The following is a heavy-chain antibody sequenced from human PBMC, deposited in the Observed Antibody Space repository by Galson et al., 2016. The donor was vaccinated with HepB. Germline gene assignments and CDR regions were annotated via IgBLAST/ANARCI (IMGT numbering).Heavy chain of an antibody. CDR1: GFTFSSYW. J-gene: IGHJ4*02. CDR2: IKQDGSEQ. V-gene: IGHV3-7*02. Sequence: SLRLSCAASGFTFSSYWMSWVRQAPGKRLECVANIKQDGSEQYYVDSVEGRFTISRDNAKKSLYLQMNSLRAEDTAVYYCASSVRGSGSPPGGYWGQGTLVTVS. CDR3: ASSVRGSGSPPGGY. D-gene: IGHD3-10*01.